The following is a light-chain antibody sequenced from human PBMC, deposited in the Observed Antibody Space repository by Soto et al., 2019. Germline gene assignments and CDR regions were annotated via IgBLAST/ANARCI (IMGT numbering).Light chain of an antibody. Sequence: QSVLPQPPSASGTPGQTVTLSCSGGRSNIGSNPVNWYQQLPGTAPKLLIYGNNQRPSGVPDRFSGLRSGTSDSLAISGLRSEDEADYYCAIWDDSLNGFYVFGVGTKLTVL. J-gene: IGLJ1*01. CDR3: AIWDDSLNGFYV. CDR1: RSNIGSNP. V-gene: IGLV1-44*01. CDR2: GNN.